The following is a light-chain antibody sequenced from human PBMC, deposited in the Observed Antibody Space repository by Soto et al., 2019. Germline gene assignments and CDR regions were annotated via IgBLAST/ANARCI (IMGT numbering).Light chain of an antibody. V-gene: IGKV1-5*03. CDR3: QQYNSYST. J-gene: IGKJ1*01. Sequence: DIQMTQSPSTLSAAGGDRVTITCRASQRISTWLAWYQQKPGKAPKLLVYKASTLERGVPSRFSGSGSGTEFTLTISSLQPDDFATYYGQQYNSYSTFGQGTKVEIK. CDR1: QRISTW. CDR2: KAS.